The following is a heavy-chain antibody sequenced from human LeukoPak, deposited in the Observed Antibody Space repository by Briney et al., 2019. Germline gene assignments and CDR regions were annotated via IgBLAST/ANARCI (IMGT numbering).Heavy chain of an antibody. D-gene: IGHD3-22*01. CDR1: GGTFSSYA. Sequence: SVKVSCKASGGTFSSYAISWVRQAPGQGLEWMGEIIPIFGTANYAQKFQGRVTITADESTSTAYMEPSSLRSEDTAVYYCARDRYYYDSSGPWGYFDYWGQGTLVTVSS. CDR3: ARDRYYYDSSGPWGYFDY. CDR2: IIPIFGTA. J-gene: IGHJ4*02. V-gene: IGHV1-69*13.